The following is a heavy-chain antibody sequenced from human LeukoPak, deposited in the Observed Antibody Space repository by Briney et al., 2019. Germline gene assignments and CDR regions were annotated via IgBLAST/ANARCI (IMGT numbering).Heavy chain of an antibody. CDR3: ADGDEYFQH. CDR2: ISYDGSNK. Sequence: GGSLRLSCAASGFTFSSYGMRWVRQAPGKGLEWVAVISYDGSNKYYADSVKGRFTISRDNSKNTLYLQMNSLRAEDTAVYYCADGDEYFQHWGQGTLVTVSS. CDR1: GFTFSSYG. J-gene: IGHJ1*01. D-gene: IGHD4-17*01. V-gene: IGHV3-30*03.